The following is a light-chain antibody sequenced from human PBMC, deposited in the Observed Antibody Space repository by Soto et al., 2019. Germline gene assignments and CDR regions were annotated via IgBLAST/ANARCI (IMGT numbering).Light chain of an antibody. V-gene: IGLV2-11*01. CDR1: SSDVGGYNY. CDR2: LVS. Sequence: QSALAQPRSVSGSPGQSVTISCTGTSSDVGGYNYVSWYQQHPGKAPKVMIYLVSKRPSGVPDRFSGSKSGNTASLTISGLQAEDEADYSSCSYVGNYIYVFGTGTKVTVL. J-gene: IGLJ1*01. CDR3: CSYVGNYIYV.